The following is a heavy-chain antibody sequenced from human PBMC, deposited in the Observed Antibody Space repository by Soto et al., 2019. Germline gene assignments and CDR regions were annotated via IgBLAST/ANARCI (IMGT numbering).Heavy chain of an antibody. D-gene: IGHD1-26*01. J-gene: IGHJ4*02. Sequence: ASVKVSCKASGYTFTSYAMHWVRQAPGQRLEWMGGINASIGDTNYAEKFQGRVTITRDTSASTAYMELSSLRSEDTAVYYCARRRAADGGSFDYWGQGTLVTVSS. CDR2: INASIGDT. CDR1: GYTFTSYA. CDR3: ARRRAADGGSFDY. V-gene: IGHV1-3*01.